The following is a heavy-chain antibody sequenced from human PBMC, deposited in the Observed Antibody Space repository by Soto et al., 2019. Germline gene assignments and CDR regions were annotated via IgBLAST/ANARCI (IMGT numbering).Heavy chain of an antibody. Sequence: SQTLSLTCVISGGTFSDTSVAWNRIRQSPSRGLEWLGRTYYNSKWYNDYAVSVKGRITISPDTSKIQFSLQLSSVTPDDTAVYYCARGKNYAFDYWGHGTLVTVSS. CDR1: GGTFSDTSVA. D-gene: IGHD3-16*01. V-gene: IGHV6-1*01. J-gene: IGHJ4*01. CDR3: ARGKNYAFDY. CDR2: TYYNSKWYN.